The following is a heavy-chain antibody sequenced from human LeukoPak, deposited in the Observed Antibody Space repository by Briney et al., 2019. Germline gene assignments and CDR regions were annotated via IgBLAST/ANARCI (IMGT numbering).Heavy chain of an antibody. J-gene: IGHJ5*02. CDR3: ARGYYYDQNWPDP. CDR1: GGSVSSGSYS. D-gene: IGHD3-22*01. CDR2: VYYSGST. V-gene: IGHV4-61*01. Sequence: PSETLSLTCTVSGGSVSSGSYSWTWIRQPPGKGLEWIGYVYYSGSTNYNPSLKSRLTISVDTSKNQFSLKLRSVTAADTAVYYCARGYYYDQNWPDPWGQGTLVTVSS.